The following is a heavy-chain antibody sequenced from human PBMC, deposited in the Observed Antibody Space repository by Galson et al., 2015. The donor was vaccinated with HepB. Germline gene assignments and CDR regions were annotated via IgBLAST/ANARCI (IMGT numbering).Heavy chain of an antibody. CDR1: GDSVSSNSAA. Sequence: CAISGDSVSSNSAAWNWIRQSPSRGLEWLGRTYYRSKWYNDYAVSVKSRITINPDTSKNQFSLQLNSATPEDTAVYYCARIAAAGFPAPYYYYGMDVWGQGTTVTVSS. D-gene: IGHD6-13*01. CDR2: TYYRSKWYN. CDR3: ARIAAAGFPAPYYYYGMDV. V-gene: IGHV6-1*01. J-gene: IGHJ6*02.